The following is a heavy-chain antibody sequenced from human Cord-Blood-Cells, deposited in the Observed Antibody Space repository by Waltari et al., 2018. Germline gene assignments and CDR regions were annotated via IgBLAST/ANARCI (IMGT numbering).Heavy chain of an antibody. CDR3: ASQSYDYVWGSYRSNWFDP. V-gene: IGHV1-69*01. CDR2: IIPIFGTA. D-gene: IGHD3-16*02. J-gene: IGHJ5*02. Sequence: QVQLVQSGAEVKKPGSSVKVSCKASGGTFSSYAISWVRQAPGQGLEWMGGIIPIFGTANYAQKFQGRVTITAGESTSTAYMELSSLRSEDTAVYYCASQSYDYVWGSYRSNWFDPWGQGTLVTVSS. CDR1: GGTFSSYA.